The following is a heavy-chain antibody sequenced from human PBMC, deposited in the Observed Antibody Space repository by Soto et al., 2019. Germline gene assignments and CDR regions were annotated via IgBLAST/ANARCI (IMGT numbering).Heavy chain of an antibody. Sequence: GGSLRLSCAASGFTFNSYGMHWVRQAPGKGLEWVAVIWYDGSNKYYADSVKGRFTISRDNSKNTLYLQMNSLRAEDTAVYYCVRHGITGSYYDAFDIWGQGTMVTVSS. CDR1: GFTFNSYG. D-gene: IGHD1-26*01. V-gene: IGHV3-33*01. CDR2: IWYDGSNK. CDR3: VRHGITGSYYDAFDI. J-gene: IGHJ3*02.